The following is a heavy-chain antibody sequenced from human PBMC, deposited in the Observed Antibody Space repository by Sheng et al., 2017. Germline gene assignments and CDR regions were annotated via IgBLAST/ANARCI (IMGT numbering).Heavy chain of an antibody. V-gene: IGHV1-2*02. CDR1: GYTFIGYF. CDR3: ARPVNWDSYWYIDL. CDR2: INPKSGDT. J-gene: IGHJ2*01. Sequence: QMQLVQSGAEVKKPGASVKVSCKASGYTFIGYFIHWVRQAPGQGLEWMGWINPKSGDTDYAQKFQGRVTMTRDTSISTAYMDLSRLRSDDTAVYYCARPVNWDSYWYIDLWGRGTLVTVSS. D-gene: IGHD1-26*01.